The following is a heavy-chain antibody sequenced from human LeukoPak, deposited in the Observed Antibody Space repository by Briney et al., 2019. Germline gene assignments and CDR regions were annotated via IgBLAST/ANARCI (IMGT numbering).Heavy chain of an antibody. V-gene: IGHV1-18*01. J-gene: IGHJ4*02. CDR2: ISAYNGNT. Sequence: ASVKVSCKASGYTFTNYGISWVRQAPGQGLEWMGWISAYNGNTNYAQNLQGRVTMTTDTSTSTAYMELRSLRSDDTAVYYCARGESTVVTGRAAHYWGQGTLVTVSS. CDR3: ARGESTVVTGRAAHY. CDR1: GYTFTNYG. D-gene: IGHD4-23*01.